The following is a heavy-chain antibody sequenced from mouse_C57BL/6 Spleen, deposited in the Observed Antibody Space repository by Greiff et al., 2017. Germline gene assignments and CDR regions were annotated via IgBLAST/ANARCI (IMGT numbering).Heavy chain of an antibody. Sequence: VQLQQSGPELVKPGASVKISCKASGYTFTDYYMNWVKQSHGKSLEWIGDINPNNGGTSYNQKFKGKATLTVDKSSSTAYMELRSLTSDDSAVYYCASGGSGLRRDYYAMDYRGQGTSVTVSS. CDR3: ASGGSGLRRDYYAMDY. D-gene: IGHD2-4*01. CDR1: GYTFTDYY. J-gene: IGHJ4*01. CDR2: INPNNGGT. V-gene: IGHV1-26*01.